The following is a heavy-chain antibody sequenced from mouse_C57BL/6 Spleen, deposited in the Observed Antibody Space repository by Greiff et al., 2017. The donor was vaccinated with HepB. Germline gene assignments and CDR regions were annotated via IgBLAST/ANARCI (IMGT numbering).Heavy chain of an antibody. CDR2: IHPNSGST. Sequence: QVQLQQPGAELVKPGASVKLSCKASGYTFTSYWMHWVKQRPGQGLEWIGMIHPNSGSTNYNEKFKSKATLTVDKSSSTAYMQLSSLTSEDSAVYYCARSITTVVPFAYWGQGTLVTVSA. V-gene: IGHV1-64*01. J-gene: IGHJ3*01. D-gene: IGHD1-1*01. CDR1: GYTFTSYW. CDR3: ARSITTVVPFAY.